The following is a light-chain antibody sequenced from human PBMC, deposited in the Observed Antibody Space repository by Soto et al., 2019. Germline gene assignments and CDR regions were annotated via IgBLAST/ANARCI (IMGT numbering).Light chain of an antibody. V-gene: IGKV3-15*01. J-gene: IGKJ4*01. CDR2: AAS. Sequence: EIVMTQSPATLSVSPGERATLSCRASQSVSSNLAWYQQKPGQAPRLLIYAASTRATGVPARFSASGSGTDFTLTISSLQSEDFAVYYCQQYNNWPLTFGGGTKVDIK. CDR1: QSVSSN. CDR3: QQYNNWPLT.